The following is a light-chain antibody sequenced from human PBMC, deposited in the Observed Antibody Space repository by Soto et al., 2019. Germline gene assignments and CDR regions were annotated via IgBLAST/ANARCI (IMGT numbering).Light chain of an antibody. CDR3: QQYNSYWT. Sequence: DIHMTQSPSTLSASVGDRFTITCRASQSISTWLAWYQQKPRKAPKLLIHKASSLESGVPSRLSGSGSGTEFTLTISSLQPDDSGTYYCQQYNSYWTFGQGTKVDIK. CDR1: QSISTW. J-gene: IGKJ1*01. CDR2: KAS. V-gene: IGKV1-5*03.